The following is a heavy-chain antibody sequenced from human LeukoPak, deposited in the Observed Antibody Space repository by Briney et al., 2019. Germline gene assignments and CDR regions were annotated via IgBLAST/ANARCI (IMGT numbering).Heavy chain of an antibody. CDR1: GYTFTSYA. Sequence: ASVKVSCKASGYTFTSYAMHWVRQAPGQRLEWMGWINAGNGNTKYSQKFQGRVTITRDTSASTAYMELSSLRSEDTAVYYCARGLRDYYGSGSYYNVYFEFDYWGQGTLVTVSS. CDR3: ARGLRDYYGSGSYYNVYFEFDY. V-gene: IGHV1-3*01. J-gene: IGHJ4*02. CDR2: INAGNGNT. D-gene: IGHD3-10*01.